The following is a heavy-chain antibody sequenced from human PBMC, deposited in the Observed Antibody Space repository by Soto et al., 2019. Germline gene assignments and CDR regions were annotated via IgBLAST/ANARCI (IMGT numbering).Heavy chain of an antibody. Sequence: ASVKVSCKASGYTFTSYAFHWVRQATGQGLEWMGWMNPGSGNTGYSQKFQGRVTITRDTSASTAYLELSSLRSEDTAVYYCARSEKFYSNYWFDPWGQGTLVTVSS. V-gene: IGHV1-8*01. CDR2: MNPGSGNT. J-gene: IGHJ5*02. CDR3: ARSEKFYSNYWFDP. CDR1: GYTFTSYA. D-gene: IGHD4-4*01.